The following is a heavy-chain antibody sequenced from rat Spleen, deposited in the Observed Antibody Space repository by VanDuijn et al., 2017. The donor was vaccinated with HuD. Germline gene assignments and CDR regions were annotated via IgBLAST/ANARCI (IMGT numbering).Heavy chain of an antibody. Sequence: EVQLQESGPGLVKPSQSLSLTCSVTGHSITSNYWGWIRKFPGNKMEWIGHISYSGSTSYNPSLKSRISITRDTSKNQFFLQLNSLTTEDTATYYCAGGGYGGQGVMVTVSS. CDR3: AGGGY. CDR2: ISYSGST. J-gene: IGHJ2*01. CDR1: GHSITSNY. V-gene: IGHV3-1*01.